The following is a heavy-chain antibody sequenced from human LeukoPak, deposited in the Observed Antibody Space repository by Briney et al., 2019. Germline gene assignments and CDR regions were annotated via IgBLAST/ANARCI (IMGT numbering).Heavy chain of an antibody. CDR3: AREVVRGVISSEDY. J-gene: IGHJ4*02. CDR2: ISYDGSNK. CDR1: GFTFSSYA. D-gene: IGHD3-10*01. Sequence: GGSLRLSCAASGFTFSSYAMSWVRQAPGKGLEWVAVISYDGSNKYYADSVKGRFTISRDNSKNTLYLQMNSLRAEDTAVYYCAREVVRGVISSEDYWGQGTLVTVSS. V-gene: IGHV3-30-3*01.